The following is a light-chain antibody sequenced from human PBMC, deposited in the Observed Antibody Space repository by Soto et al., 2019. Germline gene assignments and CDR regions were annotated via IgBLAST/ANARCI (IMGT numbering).Light chain of an antibody. J-gene: IGLJ2*01. V-gene: IGLV2-14*01. CDR2: EVS. Sequence: QSVLTQPASVSVSPGQSTTISCTGTSSDVGGYNYVSWYQQHPGKAPKLMIYEVSNRPSGVSNRFSGSKSGNTASLTISGLQAEDAADYYCISYTISGTIAVFGDGTKVTVL. CDR1: SSDVGGYNY. CDR3: ISYTISGTIAV.